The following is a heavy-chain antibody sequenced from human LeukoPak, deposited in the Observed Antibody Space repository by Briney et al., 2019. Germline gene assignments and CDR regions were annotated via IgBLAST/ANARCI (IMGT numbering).Heavy chain of an antibody. CDR2: INAGNGNT. D-gene: IGHD3-22*01. J-gene: IGHJ5*02. Sequence: SVKVSCKASGFTFTSSAVQWVRQARGQRLEWMGWINAGNGNTKYSQKFQGRVTITRDTSASTAYMELSSLRSEDTAVYYCARDPIYYYDSSGYGPGFGPWGQGTLVTVSS. V-gene: IGHV1-3*01. CDR3: ARDPIYYYDSSGYGPGFGP. CDR1: GFTFTSSA.